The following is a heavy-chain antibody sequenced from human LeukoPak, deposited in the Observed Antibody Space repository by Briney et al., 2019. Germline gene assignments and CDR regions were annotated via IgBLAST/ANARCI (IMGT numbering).Heavy chain of an antibody. J-gene: IGHJ5*02. CDR3: ARGRITMVRGAPLWFDP. V-gene: IGHV4-34*01. CDR2: IYSSGST. D-gene: IGHD3-10*01. Sequence: SETLSLTCAVYGGSFSGYYWGWIRQPPGKGLEWIGSIYSSGSTYYNASLKSRVTISVDTSKNQFSLKLSSVTAADTAVYYCARGRITMVRGAPLWFDPWGQGTLVTVSS. CDR1: GGSFSGYY.